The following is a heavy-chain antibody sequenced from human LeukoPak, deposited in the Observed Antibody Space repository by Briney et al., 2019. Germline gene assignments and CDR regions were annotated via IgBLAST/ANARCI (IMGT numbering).Heavy chain of an antibody. J-gene: IGHJ5*02. CDR1: GGTFSSYA. Sequence: SVKVSCKASGGTFSSYAISWVRQAPGQGLEWMGRIIPIFGIANYAQKFQGRVTITADESTSTAYMELSSLRSEDTAVYYCARMALTLAWFDPWGQGTLVTVSS. CDR2: IIPIFGIA. V-gene: IGHV1-69*13. D-gene: IGHD3-9*01. CDR3: ARMALTLAWFDP.